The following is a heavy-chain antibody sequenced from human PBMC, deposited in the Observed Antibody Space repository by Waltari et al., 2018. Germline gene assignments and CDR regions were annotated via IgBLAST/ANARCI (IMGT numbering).Heavy chain of an antibody. CDR3: AKNSPYGTTWFGGVDP. CDR1: GFTFTSYV. D-gene: IGHD3-10*01. Sequence: EVQMLESGGDLIQPVGSLRLSCAASGFTFTSYVMSWVRQAPGKGLEWGSSIKDSGTITYYADSVKGRFTISRDNSKNTLYLQMNSLRAEDTAVYYCAKNSPYGTTWFGGVDPWGQGTLVTVSS. CDR2: IKDSGTIT. J-gene: IGHJ5*02. V-gene: IGHV3-23*01.